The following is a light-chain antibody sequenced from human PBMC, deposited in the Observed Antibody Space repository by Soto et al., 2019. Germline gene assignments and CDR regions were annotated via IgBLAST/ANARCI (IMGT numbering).Light chain of an antibody. Sequence: SYELTQPPSVSVAPGQTARITCGGYNIGSKSVQWYQQKPGQAPVKVVAERFSGSKSGNTATLTISRVEAGDEADYYCQVWDGDSDHVVFGGGTKVTVL. J-gene: IGLJ2*01. CDR1: NIGSKS. CDR3: QVWDGDSDHVV. V-gene: IGLV3-21*02.